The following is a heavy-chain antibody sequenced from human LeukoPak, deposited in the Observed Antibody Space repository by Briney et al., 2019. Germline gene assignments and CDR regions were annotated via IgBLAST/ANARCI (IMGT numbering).Heavy chain of an antibody. CDR1: GGPFSSYA. CDR2: IIPIFGTA. V-gene: IGHV1-69*13. CDR3: ARVFTMVRGAFDP. D-gene: IGHD3-10*01. J-gene: IGHJ5*02. Sequence: SVKVSCKASGGPFSSYAISWVRQAPGQGLEWMGGIIPIFGTANYAQKFQGRVTITADESTSTAYMELSSLRSEDTAVYYCARVFTMVRGAFDPWGQGTLVTVSS.